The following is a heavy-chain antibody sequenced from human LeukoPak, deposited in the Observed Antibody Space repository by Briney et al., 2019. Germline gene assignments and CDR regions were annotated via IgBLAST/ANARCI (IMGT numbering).Heavy chain of an antibody. Sequence: SETLSLTCTVSGGSISSNDYYWSWIRQPPGKGLEWIGNIFHSGSTSYKLSLESRVTISVDTSKNQFSLKLSSVTAADTAVYYCARAYSSWNYYYYYMDVWGKGTTVTVSS. CDR2: IFHSGST. CDR3: ARAYSSWNYYYYYMDV. CDR1: GGSISSNDYY. D-gene: IGHD6-6*01. V-gene: IGHV4-30-4*02. J-gene: IGHJ6*03.